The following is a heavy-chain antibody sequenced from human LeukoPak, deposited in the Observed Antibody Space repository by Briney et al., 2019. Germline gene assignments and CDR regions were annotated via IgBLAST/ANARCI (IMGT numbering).Heavy chain of an antibody. J-gene: IGHJ5*02. Sequence: ASVKVSCKASGYTFTSYGISWVRQAPGQGLEWMGWISAYNGNTNYAQKLQGRVTMTTDTSTSTAYMELRSLRSDDTAVYYCARDPSPIYCSGGSCFGWFVPWGQGTLVTVSS. D-gene: IGHD2-15*01. CDR2: ISAYNGNT. CDR1: GYTFTSYG. V-gene: IGHV1-18*01. CDR3: ARDPSPIYCSGGSCFGWFVP.